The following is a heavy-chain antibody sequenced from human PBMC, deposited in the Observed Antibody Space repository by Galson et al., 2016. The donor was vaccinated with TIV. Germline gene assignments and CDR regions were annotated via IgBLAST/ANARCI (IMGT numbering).Heavy chain of an antibody. Sequence: SESLSLTCTVSGGSISSYYWSWIRQPPGKELEWIGFIHHSGSTNYKPSLKSRVTVSVDTSKNQFSLQLRSATAADTAVYYCARVMPATLLFFDLWGRGTLVTVSS. V-gene: IGHV4-59*01. CDR2: IHHSGST. J-gene: IGHJ2*01. D-gene: IGHD2-2*01. CDR1: GGSISSYY. CDR3: ARVMPATLLFFDL.